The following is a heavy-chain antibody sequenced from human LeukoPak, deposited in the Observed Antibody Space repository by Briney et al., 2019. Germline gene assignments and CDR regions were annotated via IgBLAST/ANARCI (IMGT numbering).Heavy chain of an antibody. CDR2: ITSSSRSI. CDR1: RFTFKDHK. CDR3: ARDRDHSGNSFLDY. D-gene: IGHD1-26*01. Sequence: GGSLRLSCAASRFTFKDHKMNWVRQAPGRGLEWVASITSSSRSIVYGDSVRGRFIISRDNSKKSLYLQMTNLTVEDTGVYYCARDRDHSGNSFLDYWGQGTLVAVSS. J-gene: IGHJ4*02. V-gene: IGHV3-21*01.